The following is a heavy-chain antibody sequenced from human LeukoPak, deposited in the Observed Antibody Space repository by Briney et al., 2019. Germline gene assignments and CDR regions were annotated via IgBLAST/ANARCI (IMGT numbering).Heavy chain of an antibody. CDR3: ARGNNWSGSGTSYYFDD. Sequence: GGSLRLSCAASGFTFRDYTMNWVRQAPGKGLEWISSVSGTSSYIFYTDSLKGRFTISGDNAKNSLYLQMNSLRAEDTAVYYCARGNNWSGSGTSYYFDDWGQGTLVTVSS. J-gene: IGHJ4*02. CDR1: GFTFRDYT. CDR2: VSGTSSYI. V-gene: IGHV3-21*01. D-gene: IGHD3-10*01.